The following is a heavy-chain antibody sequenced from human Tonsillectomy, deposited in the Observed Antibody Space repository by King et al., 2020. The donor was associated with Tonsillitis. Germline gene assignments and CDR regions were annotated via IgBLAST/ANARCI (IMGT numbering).Heavy chain of an antibody. V-gene: IGHV4-39*01. CDR1: GGSISSSDHY. D-gene: IGHD6-19*01. Sequence: LQLQESGPGVVKPSETLSLTCTVSGGSISSSDHYWAWIRQPPGKGLEWIGYVYYSGTIFYNPSLKSRITISGGTSEHQFSLKLSSVTAADTAVYFCARSVSGSFDYWGQGALVTVSS. J-gene: IGHJ4*02. CDR2: VYYSGTI. CDR3: ARSVSGSFDY.